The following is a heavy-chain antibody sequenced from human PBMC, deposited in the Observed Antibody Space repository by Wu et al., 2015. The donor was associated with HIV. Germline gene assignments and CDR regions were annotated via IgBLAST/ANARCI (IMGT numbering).Heavy chain of an antibody. CDR1: GGTFSSYA. Sequence: QVQLVQSGAEVKKPGSSVKVSCKASGGTFSSYAISWVRQAPGQGLEWMGGVIPIFVTANYAQKFQGRVTITTDESTSTAYMELSSLRSEDTAVYYCARVRVVPAAHDAFDIWGQGTMVTVSS. CDR2: VIPIFVTA. CDR3: ARVRVVPAAHDAFDI. V-gene: IGHV1-69*05. D-gene: IGHD2-2*01. J-gene: IGHJ3*02.